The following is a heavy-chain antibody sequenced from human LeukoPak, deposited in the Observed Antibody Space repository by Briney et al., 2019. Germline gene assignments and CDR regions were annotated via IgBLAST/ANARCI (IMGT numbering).Heavy chain of an antibody. CDR3: ARVYCSGGSCSRGFDY. CDR1: GFTFSSYR. V-gene: IGHV3-21*01. D-gene: IGHD2-15*01. CDR2: ISSSSSYI. Sequence: GGSLRLSCAASGFTFSSYRMNWVRQAPGKGLEWVSSISSSSSYIYYADSVKGRFTISRDNAKNSLYLQMNSLRAEDTAVYYCARVYCSGGSCSRGFDYWGQEPWSPSPQ. J-gene: IGHJ4*01.